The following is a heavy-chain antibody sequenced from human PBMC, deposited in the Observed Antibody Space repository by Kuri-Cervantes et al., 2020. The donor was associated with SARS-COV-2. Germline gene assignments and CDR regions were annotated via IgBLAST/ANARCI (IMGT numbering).Heavy chain of an antibody. CDR3: AGRGAGSSSAAFDI. CDR2: IYHSGST. V-gene: IGHV4-38-2*01. J-gene: IGHJ3*02. Sequence: SETLSLTCAVSGYSISSGYYWGWIRQPPGKGLEWIGSIYHSGSTYYNPSLKSRVTISVDTSKNQISLKLSSVTAADTAVYYCAGRGAGSSSAAFDIWGQGTMVTVSS. D-gene: IGHD6-6*01. CDR1: GYSISSGYY.